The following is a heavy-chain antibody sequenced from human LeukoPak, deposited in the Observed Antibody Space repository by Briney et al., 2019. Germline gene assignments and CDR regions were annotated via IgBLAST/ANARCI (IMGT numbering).Heavy chain of an antibody. V-gene: IGHV4-34*01. CDR3: ARGRYYDRSGYGTA. CDR1: GGSFSGYY. J-gene: IGHJ4*02. D-gene: IGHD3-22*01. CDR2: INHSGST. Sequence: SETLSLTCAVYGGSFSGYYWSWIRQPPGKGLEWIGEINHSGSTNYNPSLKSRVTISVDTSKNQFSLKLSSVTGADTAVYYCARGRYYDRSGYGTAWGEGTLVTVSS.